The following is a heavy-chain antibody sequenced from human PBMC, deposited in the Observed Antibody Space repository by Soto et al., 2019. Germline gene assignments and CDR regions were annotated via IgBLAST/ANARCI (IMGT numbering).Heavy chain of an antibody. CDR3: ARRGIILSGYLDY. Sequence: SETLSLTCAVSGGSINSSNWWSWVRQPPGKGLEWIGEIYHSGSTNYNPSLKSRVTISVDKSKNQFSLKLSSVTAADTAVYYCARRGIILSGYLDYWGQGTLVTVSS. CDR1: GGSINSSNW. J-gene: IGHJ4*02. CDR2: IYHSGST. V-gene: IGHV4-4*02. D-gene: IGHD1-26*01.